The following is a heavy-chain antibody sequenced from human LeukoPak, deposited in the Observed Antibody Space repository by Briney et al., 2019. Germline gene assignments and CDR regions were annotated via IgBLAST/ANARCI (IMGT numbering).Heavy chain of an antibody. CDR1: GFTFSTYN. J-gene: IGHJ6*03. CDR2: ISGSSSYI. CDR3: AKDSSSSWSYYYYYYMDV. D-gene: IGHD6-13*01. V-gene: IGHV3-21*04. Sequence: PGGSLRLSCAASGFTFSTYNMNWVRQAPGKGLEWVSSISGSSSYIYYADSVKGRFTISRDNSKNTLYLQMNSLRAEDTAVYYCAKDSSSSWSYYYYYYMDVWGKGTTVTVSS.